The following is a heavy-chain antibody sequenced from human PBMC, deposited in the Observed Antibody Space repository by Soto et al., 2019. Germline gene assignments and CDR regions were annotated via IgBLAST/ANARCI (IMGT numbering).Heavy chain of an antibody. CDR1: GASFSGSY. Sequence: SEPLSLTCAVSGASFSGSYWSWIRQPPGKGLEWIGYAYYSGTTVYNPSLKSRVSISVDTSKKHVSLRLNSVTAADTAVYYCAVWSALTQYYFDSWGQGTLVTV. CDR2: AYYSGTT. D-gene: IGHD3-3*01. V-gene: IGHV4-59*13. J-gene: IGHJ4*01. CDR3: AVWSALTQYYFDS.